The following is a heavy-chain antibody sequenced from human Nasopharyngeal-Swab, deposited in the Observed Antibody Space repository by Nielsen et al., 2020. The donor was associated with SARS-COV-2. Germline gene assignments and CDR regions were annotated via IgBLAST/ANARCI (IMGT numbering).Heavy chain of an antibody. V-gene: IGHV3-7*05. CDR1: GFTFSSYW. D-gene: IGHD1-26*01. CDR3: AKDPSRPNSGSYCGPGFDY. J-gene: IGHJ4*02. Sequence: GGSLRLSCAASGFTFSSYWMSWVRQAPGKGLEWVANIKQDGSEKYYVDSVKGRFTISRDNAKNSLYLQMNSLRAEDTAVYYCAKDPSRPNSGSYCGPGFDYWGQGTLVTVSS. CDR2: IKQDGSEK.